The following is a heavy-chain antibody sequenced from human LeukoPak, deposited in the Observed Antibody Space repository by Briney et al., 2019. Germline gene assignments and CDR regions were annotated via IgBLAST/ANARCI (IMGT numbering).Heavy chain of an antibody. V-gene: IGHV1-69*01. CDR2: IIPIFATT. Sequence: VSVSCKASGGTFSSYAISWVRQAPGQGLEGVGGIIPIFATTNYAQKFQGRVTITADESTSTAYMELSSLRSEDTAVYYCARQLERRYYYYMDVWGKGTTVTVSS. D-gene: IGHD1-1*01. J-gene: IGHJ6*03. CDR3: ARQLERRYYYYMDV. CDR1: GGTFSSYA.